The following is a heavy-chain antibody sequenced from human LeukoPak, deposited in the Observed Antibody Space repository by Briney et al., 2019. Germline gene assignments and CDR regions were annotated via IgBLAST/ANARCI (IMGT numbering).Heavy chain of an antibody. D-gene: IGHD1-1*01. CDR2: IHYSGNT. Sequence: SETLSLTCTVSGDSVRTNNYYWSWIRQPPGEGLEWIGYIHYSGNTNYNTSLKSRVTISVDTSKSQFSLKLSSVTAADTAVYYCARLNRGSGNYSENWGQGTLVTVSS. V-gene: IGHV4-61*01. CDR3: ARLNRGSGNYSEN. J-gene: IGHJ4*02. CDR1: GDSVRTNNYY.